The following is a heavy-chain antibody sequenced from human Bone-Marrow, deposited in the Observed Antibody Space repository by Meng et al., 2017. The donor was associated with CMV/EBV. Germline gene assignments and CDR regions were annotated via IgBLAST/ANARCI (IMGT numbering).Heavy chain of an antibody. Sequence: SLKISCAASGFTFDDYAMHWVRQAPGKGLEWVSGISWNSGSIGYADSVKGRFTISRDNAKNSLYLQMNSLRAEDTALYYCAKGGHGSSGYNYYFDYWGQGTLVTVYS. CDR3: AKGGHGSSGYNYYFDY. CDR1: GFTFDDYA. CDR2: ISWNSGSI. J-gene: IGHJ4*02. D-gene: IGHD3-22*01. V-gene: IGHV3-9*01.